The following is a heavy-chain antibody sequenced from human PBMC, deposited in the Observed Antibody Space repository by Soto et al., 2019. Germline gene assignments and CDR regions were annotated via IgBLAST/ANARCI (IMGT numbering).Heavy chain of an antibody. CDR2: ISYDGRNK. J-gene: IGHJ6*02. Sequence: GGSLRLSCAASGFTFSRYGMHWVRQAPGKGLEWVAVISYDGRNKYYADSVKGRFTIPRDNSKSTLYLQMNSLRAEGTAVYYCAKESDAAIVGGTYYYYYGMDVWGQGTTVTVSS. V-gene: IGHV3-30*18. CDR1: GFTFSRYG. D-gene: IGHD5-18*01. CDR3: AKESDAAIVGGTYYYYYGMDV.